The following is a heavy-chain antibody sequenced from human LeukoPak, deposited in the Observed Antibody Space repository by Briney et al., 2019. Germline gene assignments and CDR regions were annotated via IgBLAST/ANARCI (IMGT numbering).Heavy chain of an antibody. CDR3: ARGGFATYYFDY. CDR1: GGTFSSYA. V-gene: IGHV1-69*13. J-gene: IGHJ4*02. CDR2: IIPIFGTA. Sequence: ASVKVSCKVSGGTFSSYAISWVRQAPGQGLEWMGGIIPIFGTANYAQKFQGRVTITADESTSTAYMELSSLRSEDTAVYYCARGGFATYYFDYWGQGTLVTVSS. D-gene: IGHD3-22*01.